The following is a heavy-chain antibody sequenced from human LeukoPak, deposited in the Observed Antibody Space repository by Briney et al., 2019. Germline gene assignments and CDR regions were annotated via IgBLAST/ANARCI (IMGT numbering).Heavy chain of an antibody. CDR2: IYYSGST. V-gene: IGHV4-59*01. D-gene: IGHD2-21*02. J-gene: IGHJ5*02. Sequence: PSETLSLTCTVSGGSISSYYWSWIRQPPGKGLEWIGNIYYSGSTNYNPSLKSRVTISSDSSKNKFCLTRSSVTSADTAVYYCARVRAYCGGDCYTFWFAPWGQGTLVTVSS. CDR3: ARVRAYCGGDCYTFWFAP. CDR1: GGSISSYY.